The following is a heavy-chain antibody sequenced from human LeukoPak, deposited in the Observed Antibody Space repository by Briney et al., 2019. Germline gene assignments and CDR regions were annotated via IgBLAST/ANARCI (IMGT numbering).Heavy chain of an antibody. V-gene: IGHV3-23*01. CDR3: AKVPITMIVVAKSYYMDV. Sequence: AGGSLRLSCAASGFTFSSYAMSWVRQAPGKGLEWVSAISGSGGSTYYADSVKGRFTISRDNSKNTLYLQMNSLRAEDTAVYYCAKVPITMIVVAKSYYMDVWGKGTTVTVSS. J-gene: IGHJ6*03. D-gene: IGHD3-22*01. CDR2: ISGSGGST. CDR1: GFTFSSYA.